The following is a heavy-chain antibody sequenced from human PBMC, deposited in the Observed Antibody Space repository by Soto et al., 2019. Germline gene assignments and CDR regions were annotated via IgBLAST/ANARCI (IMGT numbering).Heavy chain of an antibody. CDR2: ISGIGGDT. CDR1: GFTYRNYA. CDR3: AKARNYINYSGMDV. V-gene: IGHV3-23*01. J-gene: IGHJ6*02. D-gene: IGHD4-4*01. Sequence: EVQLLESGGGLVQPGGSLRLSCAASGFTYRNYAMSWVRQAPGKGLEWVSSISGIGGDTYYADSVKGRLTISRDNSKNTLYLQMNSLRAEDTAVYYCAKARNYINYSGMDVWGQGTTVTVSS.